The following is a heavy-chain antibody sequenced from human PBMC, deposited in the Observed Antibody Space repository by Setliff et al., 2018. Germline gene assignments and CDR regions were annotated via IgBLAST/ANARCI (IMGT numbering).Heavy chain of an antibody. CDR2: IYYRGDT. Sequence: SETLSLTCTVSGASLHSGTYYWGWIRQPPGKGLAWIGMIYYRGDTYYNPSLKGRLTIFVVTSKNQFSLNLNYVTAEDTGVYYCASCRYQVPYDYWGQGILVTVSS. V-gene: IGHV4-39*01. J-gene: IGHJ4*02. CDR1: GASLHSGTYY. CDR3: ASCRYQVPYDY. D-gene: IGHD2-2*01.